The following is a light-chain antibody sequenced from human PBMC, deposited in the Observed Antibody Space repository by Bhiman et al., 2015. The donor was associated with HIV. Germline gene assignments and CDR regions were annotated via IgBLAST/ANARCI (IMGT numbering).Light chain of an antibody. Sequence: QSALTQPASVSGSPGQSITISCTGTSSDVGGYNYVSWYQQHPGKAPKLMIYDVSQRPSGVPARFSGSKSGNTASLTISGLQAEDEADYYCSSYTSSNTYVFGTGTKVTVL. CDR2: DVS. CDR1: SSDVGGYNY. J-gene: IGLJ1*01. CDR3: SSYTSSNTYV. V-gene: IGLV2-14*03.